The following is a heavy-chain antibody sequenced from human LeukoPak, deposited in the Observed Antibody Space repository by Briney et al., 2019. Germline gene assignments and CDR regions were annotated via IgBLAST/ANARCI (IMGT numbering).Heavy chain of an antibody. J-gene: IGHJ4*02. CDR1: GGSISSSY. D-gene: IGHD2-15*01. CDR3: VGHGRLADFDY. CDR2: IYNSGST. Sequence: PSETLSLTCTVPGGSISSSYWSWIRQPPGKGLEWIGYIYNSGSTNNPSLKSRVTISEDPSKNQFSLKLTSVTAADTAVYYCVGHGRLADFDYWGQGTLVTVSS. V-gene: IGHV4-59*08.